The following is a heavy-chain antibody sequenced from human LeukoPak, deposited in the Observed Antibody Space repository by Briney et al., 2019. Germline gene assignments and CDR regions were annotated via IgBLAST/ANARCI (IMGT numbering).Heavy chain of an antibody. D-gene: IGHD3-3*01. J-gene: IGHJ4*02. Sequence: GFLRLSCAAAGLTFSAYGMHWVRQAPGKGLEWVAFLRYDGSNKYYADSVKGRFTISRDNSKNTLYLQMNSLRAEDTAVYYCAKSQDYYDFWSGYFDYWGQGTLVTVSS. CDR2: LRYDGSNK. V-gene: IGHV3-30*02. CDR3: AKSQDYYDFWSGYFDY. CDR1: GLTFSAYG.